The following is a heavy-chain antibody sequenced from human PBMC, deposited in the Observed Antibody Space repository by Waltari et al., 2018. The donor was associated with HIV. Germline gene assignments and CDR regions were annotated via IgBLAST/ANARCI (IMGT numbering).Heavy chain of an antibody. D-gene: IGHD6-6*01. J-gene: IGHJ3*02. CDR1: GGSFSGYY. CDR2: INHSGST. V-gene: IGHV4-34*01. CDR3: AFSLGGARHDAFDI. Sequence: QVQLQQWGAGLLKPSETLSLTCAVYGGSFSGYYWSWLRQPRGKGLEWIGEINHSGSTNYNPSLKSRVTISVDTSKNQFSLKLSSVTAADTAVYYCAFSLGGARHDAFDIWGQGTMVTVSS.